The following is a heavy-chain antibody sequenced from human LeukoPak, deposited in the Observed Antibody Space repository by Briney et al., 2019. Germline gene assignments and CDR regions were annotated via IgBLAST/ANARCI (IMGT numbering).Heavy chain of an antibody. V-gene: IGHV4-38-2*01. D-gene: IGHD2-8*01. Sequence: PSETLSLTCAVSGYSISSGYYWGWIRQPRGEGLGWIGSIYHSGSTYYNPSLKSRVTISVDTSKNQFSLKLSSVTAADTAVYYCARHAIVLMVYALNWFDPWGQGTLVTVSS. CDR2: IYHSGST. CDR3: ARHAIVLMVYALNWFDP. CDR1: GYSISSGYY. J-gene: IGHJ5*02.